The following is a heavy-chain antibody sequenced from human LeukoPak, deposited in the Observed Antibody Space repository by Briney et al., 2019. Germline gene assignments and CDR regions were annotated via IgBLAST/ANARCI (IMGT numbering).Heavy chain of an antibody. Sequence: PGRSLRLSCATSGLTFTNAWMSWFRQAPGKGLEWVGRIKSKTDGGASDYAAPVQGRFTISRDDSKNTLYLQMNSLKIEDTAVYYCATDPGEWEPIWGQGTMVTVSS. J-gene: IGHJ3*02. D-gene: IGHD1-26*01. V-gene: IGHV3-15*01. CDR2: IKSKTDGGAS. CDR1: GLTFTNAW. CDR3: ATDPGEWEPI.